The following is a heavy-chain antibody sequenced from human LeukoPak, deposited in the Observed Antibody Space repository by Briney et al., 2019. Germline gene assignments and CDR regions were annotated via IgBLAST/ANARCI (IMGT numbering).Heavy chain of an antibody. CDR3: ARSPSGSSSRWFDP. Sequence: PSETLSLTCAVSGGSISSSNWWSWVRQPPGKGLEWIGEIYHSGSTNYNPSLKSRVTISVDKSKNQFSLKLSSVTAADTAVYYCARSPSGSSSRWFDPWGQGTLVTVSS. CDR1: GGSISSSNW. V-gene: IGHV4-4*02. CDR2: IYHSGST. J-gene: IGHJ5*02. D-gene: IGHD1-26*01.